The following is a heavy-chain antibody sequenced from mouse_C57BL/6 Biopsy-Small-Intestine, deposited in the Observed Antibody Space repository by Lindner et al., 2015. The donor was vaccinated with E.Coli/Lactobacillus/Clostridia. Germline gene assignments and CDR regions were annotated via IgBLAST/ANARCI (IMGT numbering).Heavy chain of an antibody. CDR3: ARYMDY. Sequence: VQLQESGGGLVQPGGSLSLSCAASGFTFTDYYMSWVRQPPGKALEWLGFIRNKANGYTTEYSASVKGRFTISRDNSQSILYLQMNALRAEDSATYYCARYMDYWGQGTSVTVPS. V-gene: IGHV7-3*01. CDR1: GFTFTDYY. J-gene: IGHJ4*01. CDR2: IRNKANGYTT.